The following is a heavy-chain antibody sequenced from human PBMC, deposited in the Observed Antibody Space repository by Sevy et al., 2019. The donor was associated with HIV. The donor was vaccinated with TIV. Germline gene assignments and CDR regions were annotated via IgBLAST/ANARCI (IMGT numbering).Heavy chain of an antibody. CDR3: ATTVTTVGFDY. D-gene: IGHD4-17*01. Sequence: SEILSLTCAVYGGSFSGYYWSWIRQPPGKGLEWIGEINHSGSTNYNPSLKSRVTISVDTSKNQFSLKLSSVTAADTAVYYCATTVTTVGFDYWGQGTLVTVSS. CDR1: GGSFSGYY. J-gene: IGHJ4*02. V-gene: IGHV4-34*01. CDR2: INHSGST.